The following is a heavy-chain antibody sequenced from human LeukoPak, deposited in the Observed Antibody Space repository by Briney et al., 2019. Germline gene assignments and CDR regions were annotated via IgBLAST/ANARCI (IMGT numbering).Heavy chain of an antibody. D-gene: IGHD5-24*01. CDR3: AKGGAIMATIPYYFDY. CDR2: ISSSSIYI. J-gene: IGHJ4*02. Sequence: GGSLRLSCAASGFTFSTYSMNWVRQAPGKGLEWVSSISSSSIYIYYADSVKGRFTISRDNAKNSLYLQMNSLRAEDTAVYYCAKGGAIMATIPYYFDYWGQGTLVTVSS. V-gene: IGHV3-21*04. CDR1: GFTFSTYS.